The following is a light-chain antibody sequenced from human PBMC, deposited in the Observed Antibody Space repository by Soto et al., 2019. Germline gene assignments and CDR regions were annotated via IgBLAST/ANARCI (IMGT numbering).Light chain of an antibody. V-gene: IGLV4-69*01. CDR3: QTWGTAIHDVV. CDR2: LNSDGSH. CDR1: SGHSSYA. J-gene: IGLJ2*01. Sequence: QLVLTQSPSASASLGASVKLTCTLSSGHSSYAIAWHQQQPEKGPRYLMKLNSDGSHNKGDGIPDRFSGSSSGTERHLTISSLQSEDEADYYCQTWGTAIHDVVFGGGTKLTFL.